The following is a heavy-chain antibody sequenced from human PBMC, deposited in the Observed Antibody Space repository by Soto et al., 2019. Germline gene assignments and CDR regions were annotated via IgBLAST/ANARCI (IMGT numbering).Heavy chain of an antibody. J-gene: IGHJ5*02. V-gene: IGHV3-33*06. CDR1: GFTFYNYG. CDR3: AKVGIVATTQMGWFDP. Sequence: QVPLVESGGGVVQPGRSLRLSCVASGFTFYNYGMHWVRQAPGKGLEWVAAIWPDGDIEHYPDSVKGRFTISRDNSRNTLYLQMNSLRAEDTAMYYCAKVGIVATTQMGWFDPWGQGTQVIVSS. CDR2: IWPDGDIE. D-gene: IGHD1-26*01.